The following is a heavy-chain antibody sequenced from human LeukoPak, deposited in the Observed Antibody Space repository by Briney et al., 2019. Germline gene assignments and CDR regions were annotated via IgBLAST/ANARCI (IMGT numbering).Heavy chain of an antibody. J-gene: IGHJ4*02. Sequence: GGSLRLSCAASGFTFSSYEMNWVRQAPGKGLEWVSYIISSGSTIYYADSVKGRFTISRDNAKNSLYLQMNSLRAEDTAVYYCATAHYYDSSGYPYYFDYWGQGTLVTVSS. CDR2: IISSGSTI. V-gene: IGHV3-48*03. CDR1: GFTFSSYE. D-gene: IGHD3-22*01. CDR3: ATAHYYDSSGYPYYFDY.